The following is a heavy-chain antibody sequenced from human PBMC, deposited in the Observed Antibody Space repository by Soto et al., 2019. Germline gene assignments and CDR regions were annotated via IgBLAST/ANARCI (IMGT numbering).Heavy chain of an antibody. J-gene: IGHJ4*02. Sequence: QLQLQESGPGLVKPSETLSLTCTVSGGSISSSSYYWGWIRQPPGKGLEWIGSIYYSGSTYYNPSLKTRFTISVDTSKNQFSLKLSSVTAADTAVYYCARHLVVVRRYFDYWGQGTLVTVSS. V-gene: IGHV4-39*01. D-gene: IGHD2-2*01. CDR1: GGSISSSSYY. CDR2: IYYSGST. CDR3: ARHLVVVRRYFDY.